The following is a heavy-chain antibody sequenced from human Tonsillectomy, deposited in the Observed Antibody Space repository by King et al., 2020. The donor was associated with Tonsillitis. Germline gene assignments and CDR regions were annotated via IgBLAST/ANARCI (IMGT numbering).Heavy chain of an antibody. V-gene: IGHV4-59*01. Sequence: QLQLQESGPGLVKPSETLSLTCTVSGGSINSYFWSWIRQLPGKGLQWIGYIGYSGTAYYNPSLEGQVTLSIDTSKNQISLNLSSVTAADTANYFCATRQLGYRDDALDLWGQGTMVSVSS. CDR2: IGYSGTA. J-gene: IGHJ3*01. D-gene: IGHD5-24*01. CDR3: ATRQLGYRDDALDL. CDR1: GGSINSYF.